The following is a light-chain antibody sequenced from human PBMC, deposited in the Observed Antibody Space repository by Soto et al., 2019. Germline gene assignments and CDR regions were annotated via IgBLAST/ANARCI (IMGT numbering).Light chain of an antibody. CDR2: GAS. J-gene: IGKJ5*01. V-gene: IGKV3-15*01. Sequence: EIVLTQSPGTLSLSPGERATLSCRAIQSVSNNYLAWYQQKPGQAPRLLIYGASTRATGIPARFSGSGSGTEFTLTISSLQSEDFAVYYCQQYNSWPPITFGQGTRLEIK. CDR1: QSVSNN. CDR3: QQYNSWPPIT.